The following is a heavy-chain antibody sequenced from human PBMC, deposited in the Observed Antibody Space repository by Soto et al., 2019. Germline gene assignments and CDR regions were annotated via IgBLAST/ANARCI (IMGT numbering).Heavy chain of an antibody. D-gene: IGHD1-20*01. V-gene: IGHV3-23*01. Sequence: TGGSLRLSCAASGFTFSSYAMSWVRQAPGKGLEWVSAISGSGGSTYYADTVKGRFTISRDNSKNTLYLQIKSLRAEDTALFYCALITPPKTWVYSGMDVWGKGTTVTVSS. CDR3: ALITPPKTWVYSGMDV. CDR1: GFTFSSYA. J-gene: IGHJ6*04. CDR2: ISGSGGST.